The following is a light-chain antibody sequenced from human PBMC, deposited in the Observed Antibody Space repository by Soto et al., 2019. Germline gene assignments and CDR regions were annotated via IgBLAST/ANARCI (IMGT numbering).Light chain of an antibody. J-gene: IGLJ2*01. CDR1: SGSVSTTYF. Sequence: QTVVTQEPSFSVSPGGTVTLTCGLSSGSVSTTYFPSWYQQTPGQAPRTLIYSTNTRSSGVPDRFSGSILGNKAALTITGAQADDESHYYCVHYMGSAIVLFGGGTKLTVL. CDR2: STN. V-gene: IGLV8-61*01. CDR3: VHYMGSAIVL.